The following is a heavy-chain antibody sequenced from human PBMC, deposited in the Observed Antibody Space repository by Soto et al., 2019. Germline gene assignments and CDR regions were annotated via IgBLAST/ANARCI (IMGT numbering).Heavy chain of an antibody. D-gene: IGHD1-26*01. CDR1: GFTFSSYA. CDR3: AKDGWELLRGFDP. CDR2: ISGSGNST. J-gene: IGHJ5*02. V-gene: IGHV3-23*01. Sequence: EVQLLESGGGLVQPGGSLRLSCAASGFTFSSYAMSWVRQAPGKGLEWVSVISGSGNSTNYADSVKGRFTISRDNSKNTLYLQMNSLRAEVTAVYYCAKDGWELLRGFDPWGQGTLVTVSS.